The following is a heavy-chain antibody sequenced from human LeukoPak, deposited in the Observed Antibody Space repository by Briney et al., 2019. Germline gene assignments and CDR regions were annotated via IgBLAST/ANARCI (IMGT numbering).Heavy chain of an antibody. CDR2: IYSGGST. V-gene: IGHV3-53*01. CDR3: TTLSYGELDY. D-gene: IGHD4/OR15-4a*01. J-gene: IGHJ4*02. CDR1: GFTVSSNY. Sequence: GGSLRLSCAASGFTVSSNYMSWVRQAPGKGLEWVSVIYSGGSTYYADSVKGRFTISRDNSKNTLYLQMNSLKTEDTAVYYCTTLSYGELDYWGQGTLVTVSS.